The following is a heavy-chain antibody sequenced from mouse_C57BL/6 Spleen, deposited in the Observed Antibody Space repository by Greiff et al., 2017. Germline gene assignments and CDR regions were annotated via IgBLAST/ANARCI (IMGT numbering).Heavy chain of an antibody. J-gene: IGHJ4*01. V-gene: IGHV1-5*01. D-gene: IGHD2-5*01. CDR2: IYPGNSDT. CDR3: TRSSNYDNYAMDY. CDR1: GYTFPSYW. Sequence: EVQLQESGTVLARPGASVKMSCKTSGYTFPSYWMHWVKQRPGQGLEWIGAIYPGNSDTSYNQKFKGKAKLTAVTSASTAYMELSSLTNEDSAVYYCTRSSNYDNYAMDYWGQGTSVTVSS.